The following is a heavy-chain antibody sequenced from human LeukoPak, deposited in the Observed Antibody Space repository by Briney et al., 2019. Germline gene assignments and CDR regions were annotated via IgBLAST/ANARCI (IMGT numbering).Heavy chain of an antibody. CDR2: IYYSGST. D-gene: IGHD2-15*01. CDR3: ARDFCSGGSCYPDAFDI. Sequence: SETLSLTCTVSGGSISSYYWSWIRQPPGKGLEWIGYIYYSGSTNYSPSLKSRLTISVDTSKNQFSLKLSSVTAADTAVYYCARDFCSGGSCYPDAFDIWGQGTMVTVSS. V-gene: IGHV4-59*01. CDR1: GGSISSYY. J-gene: IGHJ3*02.